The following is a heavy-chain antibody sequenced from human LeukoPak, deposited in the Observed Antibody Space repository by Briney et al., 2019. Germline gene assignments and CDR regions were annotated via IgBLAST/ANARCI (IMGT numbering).Heavy chain of an antibody. CDR2: IYYSGST. Sequence: PSGTLSLTYTVSGGSISSYYWSWIRQPPGKGLEWIGYIYYSGSTNYNPSLKSRVTISVDTSKNQFSLKLSSVTAADTAVYYCARWYKYSSSWSPVNWFDPWGQGTLVTVSS. CDR1: GGSISSYY. CDR3: ARWYKYSSSWSPVNWFDP. J-gene: IGHJ5*02. D-gene: IGHD6-6*01. V-gene: IGHV4-59*01.